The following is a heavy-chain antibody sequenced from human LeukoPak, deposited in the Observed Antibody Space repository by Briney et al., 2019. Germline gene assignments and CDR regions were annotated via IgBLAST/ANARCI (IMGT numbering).Heavy chain of an antibody. D-gene: IGHD4-23*01. J-gene: IGHJ4*02. Sequence: PGGSLRLSCAASGFTVSNNYMNWVRQAQGKGLEWVSSISSSSVYIYYSDSVEGRFTISRDSSKNSLYLQMDSLRADDTAVYFCARARYGGNSEDFWGLGTLVTVSS. CDR3: ARARYGGNSEDF. V-gene: IGHV3-21*01. CDR1: GFTVSNNY. CDR2: ISSSSVYI.